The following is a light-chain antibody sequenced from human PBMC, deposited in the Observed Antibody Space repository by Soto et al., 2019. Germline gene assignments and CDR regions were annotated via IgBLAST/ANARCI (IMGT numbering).Light chain of an antibody. V-gene: IGKV1-5*03. J-gene: IGKJ4*01. Sequence: DIQMTQSPSTLSASVGDRVTITCRASQSVSSWLAWYQQKPGEVPKLLIYKASSLESEVPSRFSGSGSGTEFTLTISSLQPDDFVTYYCQQYSRNPLTFGGGTKVEIK. CDR3: QQYSRNPLT. CDR1: QSVSSW. CDR2: KAS.